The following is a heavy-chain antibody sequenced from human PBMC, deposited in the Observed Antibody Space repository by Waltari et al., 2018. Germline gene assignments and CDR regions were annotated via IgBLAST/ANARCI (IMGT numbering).Heavy chain of an antibody. CDR1: GGSISSSNW. V-gene: IGHV4-4*02. Sequence: QVQLQESGPGLVKPSGTLSLTCAVSGGSISSSNWWSWVRQPPGKGLEWIGEIYHSGSTNDNPAPKSRVTISVDKSKNQFSLKLSSVTAAETAGYYCARWGDCSSTSCYASPFDYWGQGTLVTVSS. CDR2: IYHSGST. D-gene: IGHD2-2*01. J-gene: IGHJ4*02. CDR3: ARWGDCSSTSCYASPFDY.